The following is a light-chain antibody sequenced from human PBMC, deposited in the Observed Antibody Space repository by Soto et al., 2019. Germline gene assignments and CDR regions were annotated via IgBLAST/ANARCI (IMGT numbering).Light chain of an antibody. J-gene: IGLJ1*01. CDR1: SSYVGSYDH. CDR3: CSYARPTFYA. Sequence: SVLTQPASVSGSPGQSITISGTGISSYVGSYDHVSWYQQNPGKAPKLMIYEGSERPSGVSNRFSGSKSGNTASLTISGLQAEDEADYYCCSYARPTFYAFATGTKVTVL. V-gene: IGLV2-23*01. CDR2: EGS.